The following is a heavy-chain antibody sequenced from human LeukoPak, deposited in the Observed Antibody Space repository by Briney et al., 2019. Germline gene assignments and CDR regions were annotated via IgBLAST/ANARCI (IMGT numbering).Heavy chain of an antibody. V-gene: IGHV3-21*04. CDR3: TSQGELLWFGELSGLEYCFDY. Sequence: SVKGRFIISRDNAKDSLYLQMNSLRVEDTAVYYCTSQGELLWFGELSGLEYCFDYWGQGTLVTVSS. D-gene: IGHD3-10*01. J-gene: IGHJ4*02.